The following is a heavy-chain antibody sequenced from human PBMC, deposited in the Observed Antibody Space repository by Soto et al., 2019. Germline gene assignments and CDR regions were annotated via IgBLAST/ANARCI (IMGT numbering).Heavy chain of an antibody. CDR1: GYTFTGYY. V-gene: IGHV1-2*02. CDR3: ARSGGSSSWYWGSYFDY. J-gene: IGHJ4*02. CDR2: INPNSGGT. D-gene: IGHD6-13*01. Sequence: QVQLVQSGAEVKKPGASVKVSCKASGYTFTGYYMHWVRQAPGQGLEWMGWINPNSGGTNYAQKFQGRVTMTRDTSISTAYMELSRLRSDDTAVYYCARSGGSSSWYWGSYFDYWGQGTLVNVSS.